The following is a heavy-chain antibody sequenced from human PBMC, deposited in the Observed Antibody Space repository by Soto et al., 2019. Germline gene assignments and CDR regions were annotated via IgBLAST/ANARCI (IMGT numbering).Heavy chain of an antibody. CDR3: VRYGVAATY. Sequence: QVQLVQSGAEIKKPGASVKVSCRTSGYTFTTYNINWVRQATGQGLEWMGWMNPNSGTTGYAQKFQDRITLTRDTSITTAYVELSSLRSDDTAVYFCVRYGVAATYWGQGTLVTVSS. V-gene: IGHV1-8*01. J-gene: IGHJ4*02. CDR1: GYTFTTYN. CDR2: MNPNSGTT. D-gene: IGHD2-21*02.